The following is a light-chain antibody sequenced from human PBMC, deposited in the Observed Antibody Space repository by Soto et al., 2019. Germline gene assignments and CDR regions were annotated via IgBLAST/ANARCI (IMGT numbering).Light chain of an antibody. J-gene: IGKJ2*01. CDR3: QQYNSYWYT. V-gene: IGKV1-5*03. Sequence: DIQMTQSPSTLFASVGDRVTITCRASQSISSWLAWYQQKPGKAPKLLIYKASSLESGVPSRFSGSGSGTEFTLTISSLQPDDFATYYCQQYNSYWYTFGQGTKVDIK. CDR1: QSISSW. CDR2: KAS.